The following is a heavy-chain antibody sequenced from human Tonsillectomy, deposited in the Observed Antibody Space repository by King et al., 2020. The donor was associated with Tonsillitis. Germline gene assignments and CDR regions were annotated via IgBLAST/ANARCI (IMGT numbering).Heavy chain of an antibody. J-gene: IGHJ4*02. CDR1: GFTFSSYW. CDR2: ISRDGSST. D-gene: IGHD6-13*01. V-gene: IGHV3-74*01. CDR3: ARAIAPEYSSSCDY. Sequence: VQLVESGGGSVQPGGSLRLSCAASGFTFSSYWMHWGRQGPGKGLVWVSRISRDGSSTIYADSVKGRFIISRDNAKNTLYRQMNSLRAEDTAVYYCARAIAPEYSSSCDYWGQGTLVTVSS.